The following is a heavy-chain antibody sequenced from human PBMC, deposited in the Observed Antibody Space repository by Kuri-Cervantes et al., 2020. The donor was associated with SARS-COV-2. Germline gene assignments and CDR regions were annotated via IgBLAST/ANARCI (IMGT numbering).Heavy chain of an antibody. CDR1: GLTFSGYA. J-gene: IGHJ5*02. Sequence: GGSLRLSCAASGLTFSGYAVHWVRQAPGKGLEWVALISFDGSNEYYADSVKGRFNISRDTSENTLYLQMKSLRPEDTAVYYCATEGGTYPGWFDPWGQGTLVTVSS. CDR2: ISFDGSNE. CDR3: ATEGGTYPGWFDP. V-gene: IGHV3-30-3*01. D-gene: IGHD1-26*01.